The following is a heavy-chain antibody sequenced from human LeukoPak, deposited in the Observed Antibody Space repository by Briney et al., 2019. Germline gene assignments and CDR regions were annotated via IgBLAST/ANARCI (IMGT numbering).Heavy chain of an antibody. D-gene: IGHD2-2*01. J-gene: IGHJ3*02. V-gene: IGHV5-51*01. Sequence: GESLKISCKGSGYSFTSYWIGWVRQMPGKGLEWMGIIYPGDSDTRYSPSFQGQVTISADKSISTAYLQWSSLKASDTAMYYCARLGGVRLICSSTSCHSADAFDIWGQGTMVTVSS. CDR1: GYSFTSYW. CDR3: ARLGGVRLICSSTSCHSADAFDI. CDR2: IYPGDSDT.